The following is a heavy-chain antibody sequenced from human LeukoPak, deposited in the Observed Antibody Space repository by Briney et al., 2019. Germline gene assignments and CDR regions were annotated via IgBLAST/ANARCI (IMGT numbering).Heavy chain of an antibody. D-gene: IGHD3-10*01. Sequence: GGSLRLSCAASGFTFSSYAMSWVRQAPGKGLEWVSVVSGSGGSTYYADSVKGRFTISRDNSKNTLYLQMNSLRAEDTAVYYCAKGQGFQYYYGMDVWGQGTTVTVSS. J-gene: IGHJ6*02. CDR2: VSGSGGST. CDR1: GFTFSSYA. V-gene: IGHV3-23*01. CDR3: AKGQGFQYYYGMDV.